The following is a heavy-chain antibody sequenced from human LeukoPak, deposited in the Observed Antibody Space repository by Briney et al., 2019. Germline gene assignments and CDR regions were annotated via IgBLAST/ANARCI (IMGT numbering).Heavy chain of an antibody. Sequence: ASVKVSCKASGYTFTDYYLHWVRQAPGQGLEWMGWVSPNNGDTDYAQKFQGRVRMTTDTSISTAYMDLSRLTSNDTAMYYCAREGPLSSIKHWGQGTLVTVSS. CDR2: VSPNNGDT. CDR1: GYTFTDYY. D-gene: IGHD5-12*01. V-gene: IGHV1-2*02. CDR3: AREGPLSSIKH. J-gene: IGHJ1*01.